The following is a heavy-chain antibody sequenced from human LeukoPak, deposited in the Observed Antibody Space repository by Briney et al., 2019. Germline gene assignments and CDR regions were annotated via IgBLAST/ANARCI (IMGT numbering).Heavy chain of an antibody. Sequence: ASVKVSCKDSGYTFTSYVFSWLRQAPGQGLEWMGWISTYNGNTKYAQKLQGRVTMTTDTSTSTAYMEMRSLRSDDTAVYYCARDAQWELLPDYWGQGTMVTVSS. CDR2: ISTYNGNT. CDR3: ARDAQWELLPDY. CDR1: GYTFTSYV. V-gene: IGHV1-18*01. J-gene: IGHJ4*02. D-gene: IGHD1-26*01.